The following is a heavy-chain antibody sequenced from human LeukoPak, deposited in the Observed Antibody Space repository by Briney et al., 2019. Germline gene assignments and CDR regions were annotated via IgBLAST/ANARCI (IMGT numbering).Heavy chain of an antibody. V-gene: IGHV4-30-2*01. J-gene: IGHJ6*02. CDR2: IYHSGST. CDR3: ARGCPHGSGSAQVMDV. Sequence: SETLSLTCAVSGGSISSGGYSWSWIRQPPGKGLEWIGYIYHSGSTYYNPSLKSRVTISVDRSKNQFSLKLSSVTAADTAVYYCARGCPHGSGSAQVMDVWGQGTTVTVSS. D-gene: IGHD3-10*01. CDR1: GGSISSGGYS.